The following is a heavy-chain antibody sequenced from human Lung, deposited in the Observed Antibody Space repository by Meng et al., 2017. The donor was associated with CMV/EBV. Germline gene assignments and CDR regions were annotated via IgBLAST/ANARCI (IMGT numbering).Heavy chain of an antibody. J-gene: IGHJ5*02. CDR2: IYYSGST. V-gene: IGHV4-59*01. D-gene: IGHD3-3*01. CDR3: ARVDGTYYDFWSGSVGSWFDP. Sequence: GSLRLXCTVSGGSISSYYWSWIRQPPGKGLEWIGYIYYSGSTNYNPSLKSRVTISVDTSKNQFSLKLSSVTAADTAVYYCARVDGTYYDFWSGSVGSWFDPWGQGXLVTASS. CDR1: GGSISSYY.